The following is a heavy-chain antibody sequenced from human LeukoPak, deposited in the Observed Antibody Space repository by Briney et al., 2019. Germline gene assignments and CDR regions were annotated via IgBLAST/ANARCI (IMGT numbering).Heavy chain of an antibody. Sequence: SETLSLTCIVSGGSMSHFYWSWIRQPAGKGLEWIGRVYTSGTTNYNPSLRSRVTMSTDTSKNQFSLTLSFVTAADTAVYYCARVVSSVYYYMDVWGKGTSVTVSS. V-gene: IGHV4-4*07. CDR3: ARVVSSVYYYMDV. J-gene: IGHJ6*03. CDR1: GGSMSHFY. D-gene: IGHD2/OR15-2a*01. CDR2: VYTSGTT.